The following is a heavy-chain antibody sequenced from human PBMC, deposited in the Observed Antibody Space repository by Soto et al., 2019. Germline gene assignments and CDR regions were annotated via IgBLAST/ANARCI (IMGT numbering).Heavy chain of an antibody. J-gene: IGHJ6*02. CDR3: ARDRVWQQLDYGMDV. Sequence: SETLSLTCTVSGGSISSGGYYWSWIRQHPGKGLEWIGYIYYSGSTYYNPSLKSRVTISVDTSKNQFSLQLNSVTPEDTAVYYCARDRVWQQLDYGMDVWGQGATVTVSS. D-gene: IGHD6-13*01. V-gene: IGHV4-31*03. CDR1: GGSISSGGYY. CDR2: IYYSGST.